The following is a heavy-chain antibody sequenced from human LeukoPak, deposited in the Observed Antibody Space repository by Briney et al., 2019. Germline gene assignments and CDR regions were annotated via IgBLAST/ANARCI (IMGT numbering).Heavy chain of an antibody. CDR2: ISGSGGST. V-gene: IGHV3-23*01. CDR3: AKATNSLYCSSISCYTGNAFDI. Sequence: PGGSLRLSCAASGFTFSSYAMSWVRQAPGKGLEWVSAISGSGGSTYYADSAKGRFTISRDNSKNTLYLQMNSLRAEDTAVYYCAKATNSLYCSSISCYTGNAFDIWGQGTMVTVSS. CDR1: GFTFSSYA. D-gene: IGHD2-2*02. J-gene: IGHJ3*02.